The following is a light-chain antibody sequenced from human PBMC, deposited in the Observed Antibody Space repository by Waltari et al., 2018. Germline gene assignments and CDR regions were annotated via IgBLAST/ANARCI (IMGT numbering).Light chain of an antibody. J-gene: IGLJ2*01. V-gene: IGLV1-47*01. CDR2: RND. CDR1: ISNIGPNV. Sequence: QSVLTQPPSPSGPLGQRVTITCSGIISNIGPNVGSWYQQLPGTAPKLLIYRNDQRPSGVPDRFSGSKSGTSASLAISGLRSEDEADYFCVAWDNTLTVVGFGGGTRLTVL. CDR3: VAWDNTLTVVG.